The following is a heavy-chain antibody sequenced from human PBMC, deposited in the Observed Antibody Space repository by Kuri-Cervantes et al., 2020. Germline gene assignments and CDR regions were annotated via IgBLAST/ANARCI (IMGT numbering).Heavy chain of an antibody. CDR2: ITSGSSAI. D-gene: IGHD6-19*01. J-gene: IGHJ4*02. V-gene: IGHV3-48*02. Sequence: GESLKISCAASGFTFSSYSMNWVRQAPERGLYWGSYITSGSSAIYYADSVKGRFTISRDNAKNSLYLQMNSLRDEDTAVYYCTSGWFNPFDYWGQGTLVTVSS. CDR3: TSGWFNPFDY. CDR1: GFTFSSYS.